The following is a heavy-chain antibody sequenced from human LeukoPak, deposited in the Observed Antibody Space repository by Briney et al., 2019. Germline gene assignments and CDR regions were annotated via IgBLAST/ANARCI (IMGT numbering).Heavy chain of an antibody. D-gene: IGHD4-17*01. CDR3: ARLKADYALDY. V-gene: IGHV4-59*08. CDR2: IYYSGST. Sequence: PSETLSLTCTVSGGSISSYYWSWIRQPPGKGLEWIGYIYYSGSTNYNPSLKSRVTISVDTSKNQFSLKLSSVTAADTAVYYCARLKADYALDYWGQGTLVTVSS. J-gene: IGHJ4*02. CDR1: GGSISSYY.